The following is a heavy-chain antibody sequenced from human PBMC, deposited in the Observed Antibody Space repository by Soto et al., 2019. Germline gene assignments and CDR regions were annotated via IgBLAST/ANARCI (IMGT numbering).Heavy chain of an antibody. V-gene: IGHV4-34*01. Sequence: KPSETLSLTCSVYGWSLSGYNWSWIRQPPGQGLEWIGEINHSGSTSYTPSLKSRGTISVDTSKHQFALKVTSVTAADTAAYYCARGSGRGNGWGTYFYYGMDVWGQGTTVTVS. D-gene: IGHD6-19*01. CDR2: INHSGST. CDR3: ARGSGRGNGWGTYFYYGMDV. J-gene: IGHJ6*02. CDR1: GWSLSGYN.